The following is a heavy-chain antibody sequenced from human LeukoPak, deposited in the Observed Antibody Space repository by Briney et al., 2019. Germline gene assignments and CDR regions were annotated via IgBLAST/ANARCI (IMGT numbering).Heavy chain of an antibody. D-gene: IGHD4-17*01. Sequence: SETLSLTCTVSGGSISSYYWSWIRQPPGKGLEWIGYIYYSGSTNYNPSLKSRVTILVDTSKNQFSLKLSSVTAADTAVYYCARDGDYGDFDYWGQGTLVTVSS. CDR2: IYYSGST. CDR3: ARDGDYGDFDY. CDR1: GGSISSYY. J-gene: IGHJ4*02. V-gene: IGHV4-59*01.